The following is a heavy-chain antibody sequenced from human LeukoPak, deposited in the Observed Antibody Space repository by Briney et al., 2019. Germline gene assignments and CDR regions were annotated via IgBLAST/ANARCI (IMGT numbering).Heavy chain of an antibody. D-gene: IGHD2-2*01. CDR1: GFTFSSYE. J-gene: IGHJ5*02. V-gene: IGHV3-21*01. CDR3: ARDLRASRGP. CDR2: ISSSSSYI. Sequence: GGSLRLSCAASGFTFSSYEMNWVRQAPGKGLEWVSSISSSSSYIYYADSVKGRFTISRDNAKNSLYLQMNSLRAEDAAVYYCARDLRASRGPWGQGTLVTVSS.